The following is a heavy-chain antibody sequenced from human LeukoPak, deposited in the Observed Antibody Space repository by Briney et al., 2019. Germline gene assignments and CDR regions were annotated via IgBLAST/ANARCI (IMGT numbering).Heavy chain of an antibody. Sequence: PGGSLRLSCAASGFTFSSYAMSWVRQAPGKGLEWVSAISGSGGNTYYADSVKGRFTISRDNSKNTLYLQMNSLRAEDTAVYYCAKGGYCSSTSCYTSWFDPWGQGTLVTVSS. J-gene: IGHJ5*02. D-gene: IGHD2-2*02. V-gene: IGHV3-23*01. CDR2: ISGSGGNT. CDR1: GFTFSSYA. CDR3: AKGGYCSSTSCYTSWFDP.